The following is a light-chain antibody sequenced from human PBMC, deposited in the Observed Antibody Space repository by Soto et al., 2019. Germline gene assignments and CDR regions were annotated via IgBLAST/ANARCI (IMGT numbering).Light chain of an antibody. CDR2: GAF. CDR1: QSVSRNF. V-gene: IGKV3-20*01. Sequence: EIVLTQSPDTLSLSPGERATLSCRASQSVSRNFVAWYQQKPGQAPRLFIYGAFNRATGIPARFSGSGSGTDFTLTIRRLEPEDFAVYYCQQYGNSPQITCGQGTRLEIK. CDR3: QQYGNSPQIT. J-gene: IGKJ5*01.